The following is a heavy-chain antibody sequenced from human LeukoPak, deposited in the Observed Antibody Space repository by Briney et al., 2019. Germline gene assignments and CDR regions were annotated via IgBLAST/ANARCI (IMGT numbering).Heavy chain of an antibody. CDR1: GFTFSSYA. CDR2: ISGSGGST. J-gene: IGHJ6*02. V-gene: IGHV3-23*01. D-gene: IGHD3-22*01. Sequence: GGSLRLSCAASGFTFSSYAMSWVRQAPGKGLEWVSAISGSGGSTYYADSVKGRFTISRDNAKNSLYLQMNSLRAEDTAVYYCARDRNYYDSSGYGMDVWGQGTTVTVSS. CDR3: ARDRNYYDSSGYGMDV.